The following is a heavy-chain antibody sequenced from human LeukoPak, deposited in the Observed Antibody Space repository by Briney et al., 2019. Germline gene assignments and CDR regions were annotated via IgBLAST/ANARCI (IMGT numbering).Heavy chain of an antibody. D-gene: IGHD3-3*01. V-gene: IGHV3-9*03. CDR1: GFTFDDYA. Sequence: GGSLRLSCAASGFTFDDYAMHWVRQAPGKGLEWVSGISWNSGSIGYADSVKGRFTISRDNAKNSLYLQMNSLRAEDIASYYCAKDMRRGGYYDFWSGYSPFDYWGQGTLVTVSS. CDR2: ISWNSGSI. CDR3: AKDMRRGGYYDFWSGYSPFDY. J-gene: IGHJ4*02.